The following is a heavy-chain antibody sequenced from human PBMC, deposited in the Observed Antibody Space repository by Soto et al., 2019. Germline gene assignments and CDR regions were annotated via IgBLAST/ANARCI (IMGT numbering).Heavy chain of an antibody. J-gene: IGHJ4*02. Sequence: QVQLQESGPGLVKPSETLSLTCTVSGGSISSYYWSWIRQPPGKGLEWIGYIYYSGSTNYTPSLKSRVTLSVDTSKNQFSLKLSSVTAADTAVYYCARLKCGGSCFLFDYWGQGTLVTVSS. V-gene: IGHV4-59*08. D-gene: IGHD2-15*01. CDR2: IYYSGST. CDR3: ARLKCGGSCFLFDY. CDR1: GGSISSYY.